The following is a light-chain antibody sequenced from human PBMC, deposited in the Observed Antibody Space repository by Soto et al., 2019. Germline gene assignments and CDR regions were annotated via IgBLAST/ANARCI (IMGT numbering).Light chain of an antibody. J-gene: IGKJ1*01. Sequence: DIQMTQSPSTLSGSVGDRVTITCRASQTISSWLAWYQQKPGKAPKLLIYKASTLKSGDPSRFSGSGSVTEFTLTISSLQPDDFATYYCQHYNSYSEAFGQGTKVDIK. V-gene: IGKV1-5*03. CDR1: QTISSW. CDR2: KAS. CDR3: QHYNSYSEA.